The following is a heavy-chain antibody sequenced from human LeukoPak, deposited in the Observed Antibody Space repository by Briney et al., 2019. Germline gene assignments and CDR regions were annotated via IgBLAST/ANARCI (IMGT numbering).Heavy chain of an antibody. J-gene: IGHJ4*02. V-gene: IGHV3-23*01. CDR1: GFTFSSYA. CDR3: AKPPDYGGNEGCFDY. D-gene: IGHD4-23*01. CDR2: ISSSGGST. Sequence: GGSLRLSCAASGFTFSSYAMSWVRQAPGKGLEWVSAISSSGGSTYYADSVKGRFTISRDNSKNTLYLQMNSLRAEDTAVYYCAKPPDYGGNEGCFDYWGQGTLVTVSS.